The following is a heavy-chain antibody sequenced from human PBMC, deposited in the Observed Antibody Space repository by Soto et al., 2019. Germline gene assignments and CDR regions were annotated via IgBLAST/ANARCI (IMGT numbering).Heavy chain of an antibody. V-gene: IGHV1-69*01. CDR1: GGTFSSYP. J-gene: IGHJ6*02. CDR3: ERVGHITKYGMAV. CDR2: IIPFFGTS. Sequence: QVQLVQSGAEVKKPGSSVKVSCEASGGTFSSYPINWVRQAPGQGLEWMGGIIPFFGTSNYAQKFQGRVTITADDSTSTAYMELRSLRSEDTAVYYCERVGHITKYGMAVWGQGTTVTVSS. D-gene: IGHD1-26*01.